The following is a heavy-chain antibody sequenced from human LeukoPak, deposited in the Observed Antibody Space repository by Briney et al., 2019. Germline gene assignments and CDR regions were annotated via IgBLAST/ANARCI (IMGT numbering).Heavy chain of an antibody. Sequence: SETLSLTCVVYGGSFSGYYWSWIRQPPDKGLEWIGEIYHSGSTNYNPSLKSRVTISVDKSKNQFSLKLSSVTAADTAVYYCARDPGVVVVPAAIQRAGWFDPWGQGTLVTVSS. D-gene: IGHD2-2*02. CDR2: IYHSGST. CDR1: GGSFSGYY. V-gene: IGHV4-34*01. CDR3: ARDPGVVVVPAAIQRAGWFDP. J-gene: IGHJ5*02.